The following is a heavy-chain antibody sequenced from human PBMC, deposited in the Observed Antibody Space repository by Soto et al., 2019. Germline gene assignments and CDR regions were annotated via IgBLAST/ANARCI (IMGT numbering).Heavy chain of an antibody. J-gene: IGHJ3*02. CDR1: GFTFSSYS. CDR3: ARDGGFLECNAFDI. V-gene: IGHV3-21*01. CDR2: ISSSSSYI. D-gene: IGHD3-3*01. Sequence: GGSLRLSCAASGFTFSSYSMNWVRQAPGKGLEWVSSISSSSSYIYYADSVKGRFTISRDNAKNSLYLQMNSLGAEDTAVYYCARDGGFLECNAFDIWGQGTMVTVSS.